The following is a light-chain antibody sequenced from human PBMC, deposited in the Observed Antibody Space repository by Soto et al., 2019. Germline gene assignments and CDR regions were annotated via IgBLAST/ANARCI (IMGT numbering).Light chain of an antibody. CDR1: QSVRNN. V-gene: IGKV3-15*01. CDR2: GAS. J-gene: IGKJ2*01. CDR3: QQYDSYMYA. Sequence: EIVMSQSPATLSVSPGERATLSCRPSQSVRNNLAWYQQRPGQAPRLLMYGASTRPSGIPARFTGGGSGTDFTLTITSLQSEDFAVYYCQQYDSYMYAFGQGTKVEI.